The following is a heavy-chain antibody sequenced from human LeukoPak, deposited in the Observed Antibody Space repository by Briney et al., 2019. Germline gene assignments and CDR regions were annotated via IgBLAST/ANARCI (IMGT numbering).Heavy chain of an antibody. J-gene: IGHJ3*02. CDR1: GFAINNYV. Sequence: GGSLRLSCAAYGFAINNYVMSWVRQAPGKGLEWVSAISGSGGSTYYADSVKGRFTISRDNSKNTLYLQMNSLRAEDTAVYYCAKDIGTRDAFDIWGQGTMVTVSS. D-gene: IGHD1-14*01. V-gene: IGHV3-23*01. CDR3: AKDIGTRDAFDI. CDR2: ISGSGGST.